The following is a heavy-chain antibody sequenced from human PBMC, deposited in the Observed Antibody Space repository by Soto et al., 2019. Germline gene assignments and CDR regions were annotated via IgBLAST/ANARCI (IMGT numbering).Heavy chain of an antibody. Sequence: QVHLVQSGAEVKKPGSSVKVSCKAAGGTFSTYTLIWVRQAPGQGLEWMGRSIPMLTVTNSAQKFQGRVTLTADKSTSTAFMELTSLRSDDTAVYYCSIGSWSAETFDVWGQGTMVTVSS. D-gene: IGHD2-2*01. V-gene: IGHV1-69*02. J-gene: IGHJ3*01. CDR3: SIGSWSAETFDV. CDR2: SIPMLTVT. CDR1: GGTFSTYT.